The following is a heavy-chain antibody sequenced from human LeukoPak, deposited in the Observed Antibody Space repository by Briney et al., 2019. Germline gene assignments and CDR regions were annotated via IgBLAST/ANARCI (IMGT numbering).Heavy chain of an antibody. CDR3: ARGYSTSWTYYFDY. CDR2: IYYSGST. D-gene: IGHD6-13*01. V-gene: IGHV4-59*01. J-gene: IGHJ4*02. Sequence: SETLSLTCTVSGGSISSYYWSWIRQPPGKGLEWIGHIYYSGSTNYNPSLKSRVTISVDTSKNQFSLKLSSVTAADTAVYYCARGYSTSWTYYFDYWGQGALVTVSS. CDR1: GGSISSYY.